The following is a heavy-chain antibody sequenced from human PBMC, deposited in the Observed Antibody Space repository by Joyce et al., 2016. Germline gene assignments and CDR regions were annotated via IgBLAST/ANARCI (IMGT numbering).Heavy chain of an antibody. CDR2: THYTRST. V-gene: IGHV4-59*11. J-gene: IGHJ5*01. CDR1: GGSMTSHF. Sequence: QVQLQESGPGLVRPSETLSLTCTVSGGSMTSHFWSWFRQPPGRGLEGVALTHYTRSTIYNPSLKSRATISLDTSETQFSLKLTSVTAADTAVYYCAGGTGWLADSWGQGTLVTVSS. D-gene: IGHD6-19*01. CDR3: AGGTGWLADS.